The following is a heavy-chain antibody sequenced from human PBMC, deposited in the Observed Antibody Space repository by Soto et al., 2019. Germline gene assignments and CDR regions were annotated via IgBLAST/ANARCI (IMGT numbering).Heavy chain of an antibody. Sequence: PGGSLRLSCAASGFTFSSYAMSWVRQAPGKGLEWVSAISGSGGSTYYADSVKGRFTISRDNSKNTLYLQMNSLRAEDTAVYYCAKDPSSSSWRPHLFDYWGQGTLVTVSS. D-gene: IGHD6-13*01. CDR3: AKDPSSSSWRPHLFDY. V-gene: IGHV3-23*01. J-gene: IGHJ4*02. CDR1: GFTFSSYA. CDR2: ISGSGGST.